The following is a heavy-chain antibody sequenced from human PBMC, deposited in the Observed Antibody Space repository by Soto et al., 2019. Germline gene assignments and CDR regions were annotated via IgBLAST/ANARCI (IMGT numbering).Heavy chain of an antibody. CDR2: IYYSGST. Sequence: SETLSLTCTVSGGSISSSSYYWGWIRQPPGKGLEWIGSIYYSGSTYYNPSLKSRVTISVDTSKNQFSLKLSSVTAADTAVYYCARLSCSSTSCYPGDYYMDVWGKGTTVTVSS. CDR3: ARLSCSSTSCYPGDYYMDV. J-gene: IGHJ6*03. D-gene: IGHD2-2*01. CDR1: GGSISSSSYY. V-gene: IGHV4-39*01.